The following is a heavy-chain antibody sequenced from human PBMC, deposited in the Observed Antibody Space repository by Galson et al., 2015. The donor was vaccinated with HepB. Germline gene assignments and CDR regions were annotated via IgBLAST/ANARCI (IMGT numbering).Heavy chain of an antibody. CDR1: GYTFTGYY. J-gene: IGHJ6*03. CDR2: INPNSGGT. Sequence: SVKVSCKASGYTFTGYYMHWVRQAPGQGLEWMGWINPNSGGTNYAQKFQGRVTMTRDTSISTAYMELSRLRSDDTAVYYCARDLSTTVTPGGRYYYYYMDVWGKGTTVTVSS. D-gene: IGHD4-11*01. V-gene: IGHV1-2*02. CDR3: ARDLSTTVTPGGRYYYYYMDV.